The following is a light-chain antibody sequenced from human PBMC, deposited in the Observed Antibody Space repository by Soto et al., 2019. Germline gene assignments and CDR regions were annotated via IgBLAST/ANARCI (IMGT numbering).Light chain of an antibody. Sequence: EIVMTQSPATLSVSPGERATLSCRASQSVSSSLAWYQQKPGQAPRLLIYGASTRATGVPARFSGSGSGTESTLTISSLQSEDFALYYCQQYHNWPPALTSGQGTRLEIK. CDR2: GAS. CDR3: QQYHNWPPALT. V-gene: IGKV3-15*01. J-gene: IGKJ5*01. CDR1: QSVSSS.